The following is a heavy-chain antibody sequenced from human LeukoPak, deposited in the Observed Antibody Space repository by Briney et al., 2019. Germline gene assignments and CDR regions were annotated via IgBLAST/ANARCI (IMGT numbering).Heavy chain of an antibody. CDR3: ARDSPERSKGYYDILTGYYPFDY. J-gene: IGHJ4*02. D-gene: IGHD3-9*01. Sequence: SVKVSFKASGGTFSSYAISWVRQAPGQGLEWMGGIIPIFGTANYAQKFQGRVTITADESTSTAYMELSSLRSEDTAVYYCARDSPERSKGYYDILTGYYPFDYWGQGTLVTVSS. CDR1: GGTFSSYA. CDR2: IIPIFGTA. V-gene: IGHV1-69*01.